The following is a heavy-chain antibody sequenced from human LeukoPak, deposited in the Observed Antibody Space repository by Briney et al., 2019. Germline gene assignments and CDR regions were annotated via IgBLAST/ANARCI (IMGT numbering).Heavy chain of an antibody. CDR2: IYDTRST. CDR1: GASISGATYY. V-gene: IGHV4-39*01. D-gene: IGHD1-26*01. CDR3: ARRGGSGRAFDY. Sequence: SETLSLTCSVSGASISGATYYWGWLRQPPGKGLEWIGRIYDTRSTYDNPSLKSRVTISVDTSKNQFSLKLSSVTAADTAVYYCARRGGSGRAFDYWGQGTLVTVSS. J-gene: IGHJ4*02.